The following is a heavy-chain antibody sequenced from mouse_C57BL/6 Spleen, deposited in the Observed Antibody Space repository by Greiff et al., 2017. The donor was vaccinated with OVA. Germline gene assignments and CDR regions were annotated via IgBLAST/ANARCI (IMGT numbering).Heavy chain of an antibody. CDR2: ISSGSSTI. J-gene: IGHJ4*01. CDR1: GFTFSDYG. Sequence: DVKLVESGGGLVKPGGSLKLSCAASGFTFSDYGMHRVRQTPEKGLEWVAYISSGSSTIYYADTVKGRFTISRDNDKNTLFLQMTSLRSEDTAMYYCARGKSYAIDYWGQGTSVTVSS. CDR3: ARGKSYAIDY. V-gene: IGHV5-17*01. D-gene: IGHD2-1*01.